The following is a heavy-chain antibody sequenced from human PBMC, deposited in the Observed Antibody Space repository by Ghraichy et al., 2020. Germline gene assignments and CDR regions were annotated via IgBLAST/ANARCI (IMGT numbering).Heavy chain of an antibody. CDR1: GFTFSSYS. J-gene: IGHJ4*02. CDR3: ARDSSTTVTHFFDY. Sequence: LSLTCAASGFTFSSYSMNWVRQAPGKGLEWVSSISSSSSYIYYADSVKGRFTISRDNAKNSLYLQMNSLRAEDTAVYYCARDSSTTVTHFFDYWGQGTLVTVSS. D-gene: IGHD4-17*01. CDR2: ISSSSSYI. V-gene: IGHV3-21*01.